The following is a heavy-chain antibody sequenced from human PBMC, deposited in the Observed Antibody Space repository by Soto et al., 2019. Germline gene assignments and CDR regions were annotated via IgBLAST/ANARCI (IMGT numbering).Heavy chain of an antibody. CDR1: GFIFSEST. CDR2: VSTSGRST. J-gene: IGHJ4*02. D-gene: IGHD2-15*01. Sequence: EVQLVESGGGLVQPGGSLRLSCSASGFIFSESTIYWVRQVPGKGLEAISAVSTSGRSTYYADSVKDRLTISRDNSKNTLFLQMGSLRPEDTAIYYCVKQAHGLDGVAFDYWGQGTQVTVAS. CDR3: VKQAHGLDGVAFDY. V-gene: IGHV3-64D*06.